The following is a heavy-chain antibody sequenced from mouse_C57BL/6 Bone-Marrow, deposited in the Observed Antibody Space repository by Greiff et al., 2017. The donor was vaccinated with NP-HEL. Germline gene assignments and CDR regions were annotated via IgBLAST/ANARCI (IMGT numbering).Heavy chain of an antibody. CDR1: GYTFTSYW. J-gene: IGHJ3*01. CDR2: IYPGSGST. V-gene: IGHV1-55*01. CDR3: ARRGVNWDGFAY. Sequence: VQLQQPGAELVKPGASVKMSCKASGYTFTSYWITWVKQRPGQGLEWIGDIYPGSGSTNYNEKFKSKATLTVDTSSSTAYMQLSSLTSEDSAVYYCARRGVNWDGFAYWGQGTLVTVSA. D-gene: IGHD4-1*01.